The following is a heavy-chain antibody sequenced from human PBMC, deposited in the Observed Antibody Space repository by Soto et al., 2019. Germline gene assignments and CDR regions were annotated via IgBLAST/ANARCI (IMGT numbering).Heavy chain of an antibody. CDR2: IYHGGTT. Sequence: PLETLCLSCTVSGYSISGGAYWAWIRQPPGKGPEWIASIYHGGTTFYNPSLKSRITISVDTSNNQFSLKLTSVTAADTAVYYCARVHVMVVAGSTFDYWGHGTLVTVSS. D-gene: IGHD6-19*01. CDR1: GYSISGGAY. J-gene: IGHJ4*01. V-gene: IGHV4-38-2*02. CDR3: ARVHVMVVAGSTFDY.